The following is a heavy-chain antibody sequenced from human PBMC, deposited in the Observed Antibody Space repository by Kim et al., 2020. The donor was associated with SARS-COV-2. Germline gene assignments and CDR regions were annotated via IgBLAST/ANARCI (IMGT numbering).Heavy chain of an antibody. D-gene: IGHD4-17*01. CDR2: IKSNAYGGTT. CDR1: GFTFGDYA. J-gene: IGHJ6*02. Sequence: GGSLRLSCTASGFTFGDYAMSWVRQAPGKGLEWVGCIKSNAYGGTTEYAASVNGRFTISRDDSQSIAYLQMNGLKTEDTAVYYCTRGVEGNYGDYGALYANYYYYYGMDLWVRAATVTVSS. CDR3: TRGVEGNYGDYGALYANYYYYYGMDL. V-gene: IGHV3-49*04.